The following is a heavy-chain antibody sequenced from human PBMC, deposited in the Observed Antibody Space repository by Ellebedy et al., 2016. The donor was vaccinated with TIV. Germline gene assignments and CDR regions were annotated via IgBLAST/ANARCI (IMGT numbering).Heavy chain of an antibody. CDR2: INAGNGNT. CDR3: ATDLRYCSNGVCFKRYDAFDI. Sequence: ASVKVSCKASGYTFTGYYMHWVRQAPGQRLEWMGWINAGNGNTKYSKKFQGRVTMTEDTSTDTAYMELSSLRSEDTAVFYCATDLRYCSNGVCFKRYDAFDIWGQGTMVTVSS. D-gene: IGHD2-8*01. CDR1: GYTFTGYY. J-gene: IGHJ3*02. V-gene: IGHV1/OR15-3*02.